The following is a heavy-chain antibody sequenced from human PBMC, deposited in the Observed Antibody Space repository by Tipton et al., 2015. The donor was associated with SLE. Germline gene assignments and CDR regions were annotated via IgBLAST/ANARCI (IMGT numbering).Heavy chain of an antibody. CDR3: SRTPHSGTSRFDY. J-gene: IGHJ4*02. Sequence: RSLRLSCTGSGFTFGDYAVNWVRQAPGKGLEWVSVIRSKTYGATTEYAASVKGRFTISRDDSKSVVYLQMNSLETEDTAVYYCSRTPHSGTSRFDYWGQGTLVTVSS. D-gene: IGHD1-26*01. CDR1: GFTFGDYA. V-gene: IGHV3-49*04. CDR2: IRSKTYGATT.